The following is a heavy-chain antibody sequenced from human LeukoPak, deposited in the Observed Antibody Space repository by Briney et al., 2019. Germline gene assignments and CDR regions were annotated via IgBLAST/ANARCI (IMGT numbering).Heavy chain of an antibody. CDR3: AKIKVILKIDV. J-gene: IGHJ6*04. CDR1: GDSISSNSYY. D-gene: IGHD3-9*01. V-gene: IGHV4-39*07. CDR2: IYYTGST. Sequence: SETLSLTCTVSGDSISSNSYYWGWIRQPPGKGLEWIGNIYYTGSTFYNPSLKSRVTISVDTSNNQFSLKLSSVTAADTAVYYCAKIKVILKIDVWGKGTTVTVSS.